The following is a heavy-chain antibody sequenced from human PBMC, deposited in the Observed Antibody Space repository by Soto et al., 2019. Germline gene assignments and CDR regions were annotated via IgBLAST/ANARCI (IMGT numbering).Heavy chain of an antibody. Sequence: GGSLRLSCAASGFTFSSYAMSWVRQAPGKGLEWVSAISGSGGSTYYADSVKGRFTISRDNSKNTLYLQMNSLRAEVTAVYYCAKEFVRPISYYSYGRDVGAQGTRVPVS. CDR1: GFTFSSYA. D-gene: IGHD3-10*01. J-gene: IGHJ6*02. V-gene: IGHV3-23*01. CDR2: ISGSGGST. CDR3: AKEFVRPISYYSYGRDV.